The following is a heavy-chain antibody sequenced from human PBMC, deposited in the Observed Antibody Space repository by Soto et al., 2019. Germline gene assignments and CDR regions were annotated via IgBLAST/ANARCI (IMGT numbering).Heavy chain of an antibody. V-gene: IGHV3-73*02. CDR1: GFTFSGSG. CDR2: IRSKANNYVT. J-gene: IGHJ4*02. CDR3: ARLYYDNSAYPAY. Sequence: EVQLVESGGGLVQPGGSLKLSCAASGFTFSGSGIHWVRQVSGKGLEWVGRIRSKANNYVTAYAASVKGRFSISRDDSENTAYVQMNSLKAEDTAVYYCARLYYDNSAYPAYWGQGTLVTVSS. D-gene: IGHD3-22*01.